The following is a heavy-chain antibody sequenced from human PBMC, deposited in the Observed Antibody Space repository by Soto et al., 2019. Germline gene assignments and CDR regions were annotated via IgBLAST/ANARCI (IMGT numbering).Heavy chain of an antibody. CDR3: ARAVCSGGSCCQNRGGAFDI. J-gene: IGHJ3*02. CDR1: GGSISSGGYY. Sequence: QVQLQESGPGLVKPSQTLSLTCTVSGGSISSGGYYWSWIRQHPGKGLEWIGYIYYSGRTYYNPYLKSRVTISVDTSKNQFSLKLSYVTAADTAVYYCARAVCSGGSCCQNRGGAFDIWGQGTMVTVSS. D-gene: IGHD2-15*01. CDR2: IYYSGRT. V-gene: IGHV4-31*03.